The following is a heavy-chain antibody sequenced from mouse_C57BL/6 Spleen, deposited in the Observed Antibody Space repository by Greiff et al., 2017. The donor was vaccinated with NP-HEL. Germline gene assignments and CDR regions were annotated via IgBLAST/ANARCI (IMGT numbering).Heavy chain of an antibody. Sequence: EVQLQQSGPELVKPGASVKLSCKASGYTFTDYNMHWVKQSHGKSLEWIGYIKPNNGGTSYNQKFKGKATLTVNKSTSTAYMDLRSLTSEDSAVYYCARKAENAMDYWGQGTSVPVSS. J-gene: IGHJ4*01. CDR3: ARKAENAMDY. V-gene: IGHV1-22*01. CDR1: GYTFTDYN. CDR2: IKPNNGGT.